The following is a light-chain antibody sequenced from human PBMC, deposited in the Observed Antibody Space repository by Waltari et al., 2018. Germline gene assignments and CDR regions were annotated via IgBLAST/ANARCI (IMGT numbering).Light chain of an antibody. J-gene: IGLJ2*01. CDR1: KLGDKY. CDR3: QAWDSRIVV. V-gene: IGLV3-1*01. CDR2: QDT. Sequence: SYELSQPPSVSVSPGQTASITGSGDKLGDKYVCWYQQKPGQSHVLVIYQDTKRPSGIPERFSGSNSGNTATLTISGTQTMDEADYYCQAWDSRIVVFGGGTKLTVL.